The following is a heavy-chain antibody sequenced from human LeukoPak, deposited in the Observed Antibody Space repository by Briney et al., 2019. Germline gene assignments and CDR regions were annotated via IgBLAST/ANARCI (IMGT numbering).Heavy chain of an antibody. CDR3: ARTFYDTLDSDAFDF. CDR2: ISAHNGNT. D-gene: IGHD2/OR15-2a*01. Sequence: AASVKVSCKASGYTFTSDGISWVRQAPGQGLEWMGWISAHNGNTNYAQKLQGRVTMTTDTSTSTAYMELRSLRSDDTAVYYCARTFYDTLDSDAFDFWGQGTMVIVSS. CDR1: GYTFTSDG. V-gene: IGHV1-18*01. J-gene: IGHJ3*01.